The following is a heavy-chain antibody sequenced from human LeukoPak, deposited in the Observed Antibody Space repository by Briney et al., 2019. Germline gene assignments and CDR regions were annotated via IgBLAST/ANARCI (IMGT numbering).Heavy chain of an antibody. J-gene: IGHJ4*02. Sequence: SETLSLTCTVSGGSISSGDYYWSWIRQPPGEGLEWIGSIYYSGTTHSNPTLKSRATISVDTSKNHLSLKVSSVTAADTAVYYCARGRGWYSGYWGQGTLVTVSS. CDR1: GGSISSGDYY. D-gene: IGHD6-19*01. V-gene: IGHV4-61*03. CDR3: ARGRGWYSGY. CDR2: IYYSGTT.